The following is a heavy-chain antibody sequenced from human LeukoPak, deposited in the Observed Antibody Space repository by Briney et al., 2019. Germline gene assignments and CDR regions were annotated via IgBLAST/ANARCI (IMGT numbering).Heavy chain of an antibody. CDR1: GVSISSSNW. CDR3: AKVENTITTTFDY. V-gene: IGHV4-4*02. D-gene: IGHD1-14*01. J-gene: IGHJ4*02. Sequence: SETLSLTCAVSGVSISSSNWWSWVRQPPGKGLEWIGEIYHGGSTNYNPSLKSRVTISVDKSKNQFSLKLSSVTAADTAVYYCAKVENTITTTFDYWGQGTLVTVSS. CDR2: IYHGGST.